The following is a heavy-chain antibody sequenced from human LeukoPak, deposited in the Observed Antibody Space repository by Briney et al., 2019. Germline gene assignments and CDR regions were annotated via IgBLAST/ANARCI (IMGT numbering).Heavy chain of an antibody. CDR2: IIPIFGTA. Sequence: SVKVSCKASGGTFSSYAISWVRQAPGQGLEWMGGIIPIFGTANYAQKFQGRVTITTDESTSTAYMELSSLRSEDTAVYYCARDPLGCSSTSCYTSYYYYYYMDVWGKGTTVTVSS. CDR3: ARDPLGCSSTSCYTSYYYYYYMDV. D-gene: IGHD2-2*02. CDR1: GGTFSSYA. J-gene: IGHJ6*03. V-gene: IGHV1-69*05.